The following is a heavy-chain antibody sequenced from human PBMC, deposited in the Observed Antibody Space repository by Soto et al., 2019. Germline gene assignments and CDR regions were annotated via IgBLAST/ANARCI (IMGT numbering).Heavy chain of an antibody. CDR2: ISYSGST. V-gene: IGHV4-39*01. J-gene: IGHJ4*02. CDR3: ARHYYGSGSYLPTFEY. D-gene: IGHD3-10*01. Sequence: SETLSLTCTVSGGSISSTTYFWGWIRQPPGKGLEWIGSISYSGSTFYNPSLKSRVSISVETSKNQFSLKLSSMTAADTAVYYCARHYYGSGSYLPTFEYWGQGTVVTVSS. CDR1: GGSISSTTYF.